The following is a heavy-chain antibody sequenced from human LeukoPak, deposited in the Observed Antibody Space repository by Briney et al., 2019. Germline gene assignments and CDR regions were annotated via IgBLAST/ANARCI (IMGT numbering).Heavy chain of an antibody. CDR3: AGHTDRLNGHYFDY. Sequence: SETLSLTCAVSGGSISSGGYSWSWIRQPPGNGLEWIGYIYHSGSTYYNPSLKSRVTISVDRSKNQFSLKLSSVTAADTAVYYCAGHTDRLNGHYFDYWGQGTLVTVSS. J-gene: IGHJ4*02. V-gene: IGHV4-30-2*01. D-gene: IGHD5-12*01. CDR1: GGSISSGGYS. CDR2: IYHSGST.